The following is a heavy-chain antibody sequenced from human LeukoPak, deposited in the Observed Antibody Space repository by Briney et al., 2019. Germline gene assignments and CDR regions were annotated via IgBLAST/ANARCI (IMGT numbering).Heavy chain of an antibody. CDR3: ARDGTYSGYDLGGY. V-gene: IGHV3-7*01. Sequence: PGGPLRLSCAASGFTFSSYWMSWVRQAPGKGLEWVANIKQDGSEKYYVDSVKGRFTISRDNAKNSLYLQMNSLRAEDTAVYYCARDGTYSGYDLGGYWGQGTLVTVSS. CDR1: GFTFSSYW. CDR2: IKQDGSEK. D-gene: IGHD5-12*01. J-gene: IGHJ4*02.